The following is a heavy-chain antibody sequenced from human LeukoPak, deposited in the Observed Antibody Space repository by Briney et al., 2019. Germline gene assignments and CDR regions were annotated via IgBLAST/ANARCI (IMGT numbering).Heavy chain of an antibody. D-gene: IGHD1-26*01. CDR3: ARTSGSYYYFDY. CDR1: GFIFSSYG. J-gene: IGHJ4*02. V-gene: IGHV3-13*01. CDR2: IGTAGDT. Sequence: GGSLRLSCAASGFIFSSYGMSWVRQAPGKGLEWVSAIGTAGDTYYPGSVKGRFTISRENAKNSLYLQMNSLRAGDTAVYYCARTSGSYYYFDYWGQGTLVTVSS.